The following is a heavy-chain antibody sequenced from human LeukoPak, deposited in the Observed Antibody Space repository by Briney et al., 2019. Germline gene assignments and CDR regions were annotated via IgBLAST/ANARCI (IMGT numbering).Heavy chain of an antibody. D-gene: IGHD2/OR15-2a*01. CDR1: GYNFSIFG. V-gene: IGHV1-18*01. J-gene: IGHJ5*02. CDR3: ARVGVVLLANWFDP. Sequence: ASVKVSCKASGYNFSIFGVSWVRQAPGQGLEWMGWINAHNGNTKYAQNLQGRVAMTTDTSTSTAYMELRSLRSDDTAVYYCARVGVVLLANWFDPWGQGTLVTVSS. CDR2: INAHNGNT.